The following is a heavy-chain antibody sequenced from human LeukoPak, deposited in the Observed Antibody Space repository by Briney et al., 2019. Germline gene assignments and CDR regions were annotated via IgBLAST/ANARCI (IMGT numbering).Heavy chain of an antibody. D-gene: IGHD3-9*01. CDR3: ARARYDILTGSFDY. Sequence: GGSLRLSCAASGFTVSSKYMNWVRQAPGKGLEWVSSISSSSSYIYYADSVKGRFTISRDNAKNSLYLQMNSLRAEDTAVYYCARARYDILTGSFDYWGQGTLVTVSS. V-gene: IGHV3-21*01. J-gene: IGHJ4*02. CDR2: ISSSSSYI. CDR1: GFTVSSKY.